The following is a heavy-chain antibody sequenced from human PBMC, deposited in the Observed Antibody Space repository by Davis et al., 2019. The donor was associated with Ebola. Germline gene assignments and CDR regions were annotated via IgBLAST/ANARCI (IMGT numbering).Heavy chain of an antibody. CDR3: ATLTFGGVIVMA. CDR2: INHSGST. CDR1: GGSISSYY. Sequence: MPSETLSLTCTVSGGSISSYYWSWIRQPPGKGLEWIGEINHSGSTNYNPSLKSRVTISVDTSKNQFSLKLSSVTAADTAVYYCATLTFGGVIVMAWGQGTLVTVSS. V-gene: IGHV4-34*01. J-gene: IGHJ4*02. D-gene: IGHD3-16*02.